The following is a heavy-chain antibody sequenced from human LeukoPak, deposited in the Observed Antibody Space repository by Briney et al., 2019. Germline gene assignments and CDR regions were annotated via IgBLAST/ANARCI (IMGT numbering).Heavy chain of an antibody. J-gene: IGHJ5*02. CDR2: IYYSGST. D-gene: IGHD2-21*01. CDR1: GGSISSYY. V-gene: IGHV4-59*01. CDR3: ARDGGDWFDP. Sequence: PSETLSLTCTVSGGSISSYYRNWIRQPPGKGLEWIGNIYYSGSTNYNPSLKRRVTISVDTSRNQFSLKLSSVTAADTAVYYCARDGGDWFDPWGQGTLVTVSS.